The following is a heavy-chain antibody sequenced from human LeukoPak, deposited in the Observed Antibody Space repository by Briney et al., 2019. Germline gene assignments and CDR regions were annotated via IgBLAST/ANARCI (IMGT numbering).Heavy chain of an antibody. D-gene: IGHD3-3*01. CDR3: ARGHEQAVFWSGPPYYYYYYYIDV. J-gene: IGHJ6*03. Sequence: SSETLSLTCTVSGYSISSGYYWGWIRQPPGKGLEWIGSIYHSGSTNYNPSLKSRVTISVDTSKNQFSLKLSSVTAADTAVYYCARGHEQAVFWSGPPYYYYYYYIDVWGKGTTVTVSS. CDR1: GYSISSGYY. CDR2: IYHSGST. V-gene: IGHV4-38-2*02.